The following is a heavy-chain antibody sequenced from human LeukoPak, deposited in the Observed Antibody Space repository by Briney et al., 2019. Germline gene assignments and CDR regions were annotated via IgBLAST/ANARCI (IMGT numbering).Heavy chain of an antibody. D-gene: IGHD2-2*01. CDR1: GGSISSGDYY. CDR3: ARAPRVPAALHLGYWFDP. J-gene: IGHJ5*02. CDR2: IDYTGST. Sequence: PSETLSLTCTVSGGSISSGDYYWSWIRQPPGKGLEWIGYIDYTGSTYYNPSLKSRVIISVDTSKNQFSLKLSSVTAADTAVYYCARAPRVPAALHLGYWFDPWGQGTLVTVSS. V-gene: IGHV4-30-4*08.